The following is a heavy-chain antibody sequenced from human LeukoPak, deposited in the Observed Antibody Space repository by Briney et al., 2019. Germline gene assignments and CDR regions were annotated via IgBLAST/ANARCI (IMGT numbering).Heavy chain of an antibody. CDR2: INHSGST. D-gene: IGHD2-2*01. CDR1: GGSFSGYY. CDR3: ARDPRWLTPDCTSTSCYENYFDP. Sequence: SETLSLTCAVYGGSFSGYYWSWIRQPPGKGLEWIGEINHSGSTNYNPSLKSRVTISVDRSNNQFSLRLSSVTAADTAVYYCARDPRWLTPDCTSTSCYENYFDPWGQGTLVTVSS. J-gene: IGHJ5*02. V-gene: IGHV4-34*01.